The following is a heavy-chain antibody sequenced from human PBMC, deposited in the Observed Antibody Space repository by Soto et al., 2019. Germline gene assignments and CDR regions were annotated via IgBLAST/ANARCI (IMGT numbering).Heavy chain of an antibody. CDR1: GGSISSYY. V-gene: IGHV4-59*01. CDR3: ARDGSVDTAMGYYYGMDV. J-gene: IGHJ6*02. D-gene: IGHD5-18*01. CDR2: IYYSGST. Sequence: SETLSLTCTVSGGSISSYYWSWIRQPPGKGLEWIGYIYYSGSTNYNPSLKSRVTISVDTSKNQFSLKLSSVTAADTAVYYCARDGSVDTAMGYYYGMDVWGQGTTVTVSS.